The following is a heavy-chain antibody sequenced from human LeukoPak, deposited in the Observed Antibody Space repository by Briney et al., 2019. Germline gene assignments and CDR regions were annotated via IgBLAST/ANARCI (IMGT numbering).Heavy chain of an antibody. V-gene: IGHV3-15*01. CDR2: IKSKTDGGTT. J-gene: IGHJ4*02. CDR3: QGGRF. D-gene: IGHD1-26*01. Sequence: GGSLRLSRSASGFTFTNAWMSWVRQAPGKGLEWVGRIKSKTDGGTTDYAAPVKGRFSISRDDSKNTLYLQMNSLKSEDTAVYYCQGGRFWGQGTLVTVSS. CDR1: GFTFTNAW.